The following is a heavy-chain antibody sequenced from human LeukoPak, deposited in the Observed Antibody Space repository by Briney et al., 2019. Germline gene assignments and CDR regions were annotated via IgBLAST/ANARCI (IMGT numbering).Heavy chain of an antibody. CDR3: AKDRPSDSSGWGSFDY. V-gene: IGHV3-7*01. CDR1: GFTFSTYW. CDR2: IKKDGSEK. J-gene: IGHJ4*02. Sequence: GGSLRLSCAASGFTFSTYWMSWVRQAPGKGLEWVANIKKDGSEKYYADSVKGRFTISRDNSKNTLYLQMNSLRAEDTAVYYCAKDRPSDSSGWGSFDYWGQGTLVTVSS. D-gene: IGHD6-19*01.